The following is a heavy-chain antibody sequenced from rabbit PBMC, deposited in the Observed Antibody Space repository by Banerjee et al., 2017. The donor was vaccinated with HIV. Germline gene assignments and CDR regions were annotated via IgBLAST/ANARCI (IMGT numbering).Heavy chain of an antibody. V-gene: IGHV1S45*01. CDR1: GSDISSNA. D-gene: IGHD7-1*01. J-gene: IGHJ6*01. CDR3: ARDLAAVTGWNFGL. CDR2: INTSSGNT. Sequence: QQQLEESGGGLVKPGGTLTLTCKASGSDISSNAMCWVRQAPGKGLEWIACINTSSGNTVYASWAKGRFTISRTSSTTVTLQMTSLTAADTATYFCARDLAAVTGWNFGLWGPGTLVTVS.